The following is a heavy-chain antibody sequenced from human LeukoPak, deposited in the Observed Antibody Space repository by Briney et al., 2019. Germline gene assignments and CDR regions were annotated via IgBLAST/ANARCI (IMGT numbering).Heavy chain of an antibody. V-gene: IGHV3-23*01. CDR1: GFTFSSYG. J-gene: IGHJ4*02. Sequence: PGGSLRLSCEASGFTFSSYGMSWVRQAPGKGLEWVSSLGASGGSTYYADSVRGRFTISRDISKNTLYLQMNSLRAEDTAVYYCAKRGDGYNWGYWGQGTLLTVSS. CDR2: LGASGGST. CDR3: AKRGDGYNWGY. D-gene: IGHD5-24*01.